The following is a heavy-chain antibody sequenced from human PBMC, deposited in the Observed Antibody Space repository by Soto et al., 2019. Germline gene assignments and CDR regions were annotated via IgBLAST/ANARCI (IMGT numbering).Heavy chain of an antibody. V-gene: IGHV3-30*18. CDR3: AKGGRPELVTSDFHY. Sequence: VQLVESGGGVVQPGRSLRLSCAASGFTFSDYAMHWVRQAPGKGLEWVAVVSHDGRNTHYADSVKGRFTISRDSSKYLVSRGMTSLRAEDTAVYYCAKGGRPELVTSDFHYWGRGALVTVSS. D-gene: IGHD6-13*01. CDR1: GFTFSDYA. CDR2: VSHDGRNT. J-gene: IGHJ4*02.